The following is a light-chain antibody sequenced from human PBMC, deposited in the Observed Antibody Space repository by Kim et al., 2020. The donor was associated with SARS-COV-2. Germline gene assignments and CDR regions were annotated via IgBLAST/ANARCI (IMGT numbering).Light chain of an antibody. CDR3: QAWDSTTTV. V-gene: IGLV3-1*01. CDR2: QDT. CDR1: RLGNKY. Sequence: VSPGQTASITCSGDRLGNKYVCWYQPKPGQSPVVVIYQDTQRPSGIPERFSGSNSGNTATLTISGTQAMDEADYYCQAWDSTTTVFGGGTQLTVL. J-gene: IGLJ2*01.